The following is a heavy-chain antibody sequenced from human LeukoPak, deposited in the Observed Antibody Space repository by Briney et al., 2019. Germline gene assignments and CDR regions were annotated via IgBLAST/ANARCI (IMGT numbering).Heavy chain of an antibody. CDR1: GFTFSSYW. J-gene: IGHJ6*02. Sequence: HPGGSLRLSCAASGFTFSSYWMSWVRQAPGKGLEWVSAISGSGGSTYYADSVKGRFTISRDNSKNTLYLQMNSLRAEDTAVYYCARARWGISYCSGMDVWGQGTTVTVSS. D-gene: IGHD3-16*01. V-gene: IGHV3-23*01. CDR2: ISGSGGST. CDR3: ARARWGISYCSGMDV.